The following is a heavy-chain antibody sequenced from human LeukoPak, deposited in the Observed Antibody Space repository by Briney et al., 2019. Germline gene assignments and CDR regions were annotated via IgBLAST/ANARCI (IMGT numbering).Heavy chain of an antibody. D-gene: IGHD3-10*01. V-gene: IGHV3-21*01. CDR1: GFTFSSYS. CDR2: ISSSSSYI. CDR3: ARDPLVRGATPDY. J-gene: IGHJ4*02. Sequence: GGSLRLSCAASGFTFSSYSMNWVRQAPGKGVEWVSSISSSSSYIYYADSVKGRFTISRDNAKNSLYLQMNSLRAEDTAVYYCARDPLVRGATPDYWGQGTLVTVSS.